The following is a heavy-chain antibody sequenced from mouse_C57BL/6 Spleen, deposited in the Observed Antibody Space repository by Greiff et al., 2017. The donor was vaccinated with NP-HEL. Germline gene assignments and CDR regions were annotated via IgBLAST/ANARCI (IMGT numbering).Heavy chain of an antibody. CDR3: AREDDYEGFDV. V-gene: IGHV1-82*01. Sequence: QVQLKESGPELVKPGASVKISCKASGYAFSSSWMNWVKQRPGKGLEWIGRIYPGDGDTNYNGKFKGKATLTADKSSSTAYMQLSSLTSEDSAVYFCAREDDYEGFDVWGTGTTVTVSS. CDR2: IYPGDGDT. D-gene: IGHD2-4*01. CDR1: GYAFSSSW. J-gene: IGHJ1*03.